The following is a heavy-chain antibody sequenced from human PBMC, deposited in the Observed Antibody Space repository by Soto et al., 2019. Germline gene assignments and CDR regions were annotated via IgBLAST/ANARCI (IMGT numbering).Heavy chain of an antibody. V-gene: IGHV3-30*03. Sequence: QVQLVESGGGVVQPGRSLRLSCAASGFTFSSYGMHWVRQAPGKGLEWVAVISYDGSNKYYADSVKGRFTISRDNSKNTLYLQMHSLRAEDTAVYYCAYLALGALSRNTHLFDSWGQGTLVTVSS. CDR2: ISYDGSNK. D-gene: IGHD3-16*02. CDR3: AYLALGALSRNTHLFDS. J-gene: IGHJ4*02. CDR1: GFTFSSYG.